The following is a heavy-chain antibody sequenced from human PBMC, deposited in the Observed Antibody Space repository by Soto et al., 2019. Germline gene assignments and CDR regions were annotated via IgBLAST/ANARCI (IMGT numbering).Heavy chain of an antibody. CDR1: GGSFSVYY. CDR3: ARPGGSGWFYFDS. Sequence: PSDTLSLTCAVYGGSFSVYYWSWIRQPPGKGLEWIGEINHSGSTNYNPSLKSRVTISVDTSKNQFSLKLSSVTAADTAVYYCARPGGSGWFYFDSWGQGSQVTVSS. J-gene: IGHJ4*02. CDR2: INHSGST. D-gene: IGHD6-13*01. V-gene: IGHV4-34*01.